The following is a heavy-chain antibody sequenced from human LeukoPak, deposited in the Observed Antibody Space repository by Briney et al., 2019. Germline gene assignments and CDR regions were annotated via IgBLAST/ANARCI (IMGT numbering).Heavy chain of an antibody. CDR1: GFTFSSYG. D-gene: IGHD3-22*01. J-gene: IGHJ3*02. Sequence: GGSLRLSCAASGFTFSSYGMHWVRQAPGKGLEWVAFIRYDGSNKYYADSVKGRFTISRDNSKNTLYLQMNSLRAEDTAVYYCAKSGTIYDSSGYPDDAFDIWGQGTMVTVSS. CDR2: IRYDGSNK. V-gene: IGHV3-30*02. CDR3: AKSGTIYDSSGYPDDAFDI.